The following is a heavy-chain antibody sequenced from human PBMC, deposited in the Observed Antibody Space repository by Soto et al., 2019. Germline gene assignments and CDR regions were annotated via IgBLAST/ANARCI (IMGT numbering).Heavy chain of an antibody. CDR3: AKIWIFGVVSMNPLKRDRFDY. CDR2: ISGSGGST. V-gene: IGHV3-23*01. J-gene: IGHJ4*02. CDR1: GFTFSSYA. D-gene: IGHD3-3*01. Sequence: QPGGALRLSCAASGFTFSSYAMSWVRQAPGKGLEWVSAISGSGGSTYYADSVKGRFTISRDNSKNTLYLQMNSLRAEDTAVYYCAKIWIFGVVSMNPLKRDRFDYWGQGTLVTVSS.